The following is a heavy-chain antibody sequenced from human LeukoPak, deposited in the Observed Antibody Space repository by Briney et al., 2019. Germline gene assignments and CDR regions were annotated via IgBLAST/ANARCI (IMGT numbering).Heavy chain of an antibody. CDR1: GFTFSSYG. CDR2: IRCDGSNK. CDR3: AKDGAMGSPFDY. D-gene: IGHD5-18*01. V-gene: IGHV3-30*02. Sequence: GGSLRLSCAASGFTFSSYGMHWVRQAPGKGLEWVAFIRCDGSNKYYADSVKGRFTISRDNSKNTLYLQMNSLRAEDTAVYYCAKDGAMGSPFDYWGQGTLVTVSS. J-gene: IGHJ4*02.